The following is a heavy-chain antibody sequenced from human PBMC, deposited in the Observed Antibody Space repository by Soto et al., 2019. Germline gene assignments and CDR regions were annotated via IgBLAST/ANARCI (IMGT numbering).Heavy chain of an antibody. CDR2: ISGSGGNT. J-gene: IGHJ6*02. V-gene: IGHV3-23*01. CDR3: AMLNSGSYSYHGMDV. CDR1: GFTFSSYA. D-gene: IGHD1-26*01. Sequence: EVQLLESGGDLVQPGGSLRLSCAASGFTFSSYAMNWVRQAPGKGLEWVSAISGSGGNTFYAGSVKGRFTISRDNSKNTLFLPMHSLRAEDTALYYCAMLNSGSYSYHGMDVWGQGTTVTVSS.